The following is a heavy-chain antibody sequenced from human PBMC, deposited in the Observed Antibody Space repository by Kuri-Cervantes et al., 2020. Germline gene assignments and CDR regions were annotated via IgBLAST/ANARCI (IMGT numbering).Heavy chain of an antibody. J-gene: IGHJ3*02. CDR1: GGTFSSYT. Sequence: SVKVSCKASGGTFSSYTISWVRQAPGQGLEWMGRIIPILGIASYAQKFQGRVTMTRDTSTSTVYMELSSLRSEDTAVYYCARGVVRVDNDAFDIWGQGTMVTVSS. CDR2: IIPILGIA. V-gene: IGHV1-69*02. D-gene: IGHD2-15*01. CDR3: ARGVVRVDNDAFDI.